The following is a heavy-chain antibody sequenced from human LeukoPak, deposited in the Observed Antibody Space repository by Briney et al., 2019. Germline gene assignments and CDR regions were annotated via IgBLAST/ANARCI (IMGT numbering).Heavy chain of an antibody. V-gene: IGHV4-34*01. D-gene: IGHD3-10*01. CDR2: INHSGST. J-gene: IGHJ4*02. CDR1: GGSFSGYY. Sequence: PSETLSLTCAVYGGSFSGYYWSWIRQPPGKGLERIGEINHSGSTNYNPSLKSRVTISVDTSKNQFSLKLSSVTAADTAVYYCARGFTMVRGPFRYWGQGTLVTVSS. CDR3: ARGFTMVRGPFRY.